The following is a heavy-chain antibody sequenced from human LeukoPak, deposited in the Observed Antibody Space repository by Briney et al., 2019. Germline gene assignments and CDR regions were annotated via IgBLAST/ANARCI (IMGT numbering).Heavy chain of an antibody. CDR3: ARDLNYDSCGYRPGENYYYYMDV. J-gene: IGHJ6*03. Sequence: SVKVSCKASGGTFSSYAISWVRQAPGQGLEWMGRIIPIFGTANYAQKFQGRVTITTDESTSTAYMELSSLRSEDTAVYYCARDLNYDSCGYRPGENYYYYMDVWGKGTTVTVSS. CDR1: GGTFSSYA. V-gene: IGHV1-69*05. D-gene: IGHD3-22*01. CDR2: IIPIFGTA.